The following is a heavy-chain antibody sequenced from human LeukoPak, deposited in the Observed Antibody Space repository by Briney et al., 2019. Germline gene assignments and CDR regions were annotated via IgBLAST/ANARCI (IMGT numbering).Heavy chain of an antibody. CDR2: IYSGGST. CDR1: GFTVSSNY. V-gene: IGHV3-66*01. Sequence: PGGSLRLSCAASGFTVSSNYMSWVRQAPGKGLEWVSVIYSGGSTYYADSVKGRFTISRDNSKNTLYLQMNSLRAEDTAVYYCAKRDSKREFDNWGQGTLVTVSS. J-gene: IGHJ4*02. D-gene: IGHD4-11*01. CDR3: AKRDSKREFDN.